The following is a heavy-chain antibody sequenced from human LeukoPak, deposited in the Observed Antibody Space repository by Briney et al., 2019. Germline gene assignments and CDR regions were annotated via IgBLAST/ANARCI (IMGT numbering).Heavy chain of an antibody. CDR3: ARDGDIVVVPAGYYYYYMDV. CDR2: INPSGDST. Sequence: ASVKVSCKASGDTFTNNHMHWVRQAPGEGLEWMGIINPSGDSTTYAQKFQGRVAMTRDTSTSTAYMELRSLRSDDTAVYYCARDGDIVVVPAGYYYYYMDVWGKGTTVTVSS. D-gene: IGHD2-2*01. CDR1: GDTFTNNH. J-gene: IGHJ6*03. V-gene: IGHV1-46*01.